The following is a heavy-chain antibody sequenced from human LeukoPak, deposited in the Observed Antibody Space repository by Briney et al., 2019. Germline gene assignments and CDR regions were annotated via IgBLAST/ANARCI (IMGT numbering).Heavy chain of an antibody. D-gene: IGHD2/OR15-2a*01. CDR3: AEGTTG. V-gene: IGHV3-23*01. Sequence: PGGSLRLSCAASGFTFSSYAMSWVRQAPGKGLEWVSVIRGSGGGTYYADSVKGRFTISRDNSKNTVYLQMNSLRSEDTAIYYCAEGTTGWGQGTLVTVSS. CDR1: GFTFSSYA. CDR2: IRGSGGGT. J-gene: IGHJ1*01.